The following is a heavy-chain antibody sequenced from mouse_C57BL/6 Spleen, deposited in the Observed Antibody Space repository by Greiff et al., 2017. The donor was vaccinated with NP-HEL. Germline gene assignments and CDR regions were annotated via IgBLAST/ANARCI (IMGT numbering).Heavy chain of an antibody. CDR3: ARSYDYDGEYYFDY. V-gene: IGHV1-22*01. CDR1: GYTFTDYN. Sequence: VQLQQSGPELVKPGASVKMSCKASGYTFTDYNMHWVKQSHGKSLEWIGYINPNNGGTSYNQKFKGKATLTVNKSSSTAYMELRSLTSEDSAVYYCARSYDYDGEYYFDYWGQGTTLTVSS. J-gene: IGHJ2*01. CDR2: INPNNGGT. D-gene: IGHD2-4*01.